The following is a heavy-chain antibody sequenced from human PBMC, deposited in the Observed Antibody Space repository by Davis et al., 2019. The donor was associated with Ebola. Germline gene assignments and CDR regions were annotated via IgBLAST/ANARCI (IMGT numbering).Heavy chain of an antibody. CDR3: ARGDCSGGSCFLDY. J-gene: IGHJ4*02. V-gene: IGHV4-34*01. Sequence: MPSETLSLTCAVYGGSFSGHYWSWIRQPPGKGLEWIGEINHSGSTNYNPSPKSRVTISVDTSKNQFSLKLSSVTAVDTALYFCARGDCSGGSCFLDYWGQGTLVTVSS. CDR2: INHSGST. CDR1: GGSFSGHY. D-gene: IGHD2-15*01.